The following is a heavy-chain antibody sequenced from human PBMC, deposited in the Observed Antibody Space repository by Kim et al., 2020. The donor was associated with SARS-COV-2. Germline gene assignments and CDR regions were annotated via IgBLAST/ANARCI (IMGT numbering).Heavy chain of an antibody. CDR3: ARDHQYSIDY. J-gene: IGHJ4*02. D-gene: IGHD5-12*01. Sequence: SQTLSLTCVISGDSVSSDSAAWNWIRQSPSRGLEWLGSTSYLSTLYSYYADSVKSRITINPDTSKNQFSLQLKSVTPEDTAMYYCARDHQYSIDYWGQGTLVTVSS. V-gene: IGHV6-1*01. CDR1: GDSVSSDSAA. CDR2: TSYLSTLYS.